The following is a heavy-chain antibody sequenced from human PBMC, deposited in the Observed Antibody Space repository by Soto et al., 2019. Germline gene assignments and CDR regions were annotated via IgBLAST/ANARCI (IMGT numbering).Heavy chain of an antibody. J-gene: IGHJ4*02. CDR1: GFTVSSNY. Sequence: PGGSLRLSCAASGFTVSSNYMSWVRQAPGKGLEWVSVIYSGGSTYYADSVKGRFTISRDNSKNTLYLQMNSLRAEDTAVYYCARLANSSGWPFDYWGQGTLVTV. V-gene: IGHV3-66*04. CDR2: IYSGGST. D-gene: IGHD6-19*01. CDR3: ARLANSSGWPFDY.